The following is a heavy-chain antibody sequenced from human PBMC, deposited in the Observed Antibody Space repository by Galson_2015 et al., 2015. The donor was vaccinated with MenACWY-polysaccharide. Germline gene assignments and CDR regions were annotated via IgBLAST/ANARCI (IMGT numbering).Heavy chain of an antibody. CDR2: ISSEGTTI. D-gene: IGHD2-15*01. Sequence: SLRLSCAAPGFTFSSYWMHWVRQTPGKGLVWVSRISSEGTTISYADSVKGRFTVSRDNAKNTLYLQMNSLRVEDTAVHYCASLGGMGYPYGPDYWGQGTLVTVSS. CDR1: GFTFSSYW. J-gene: IGHJ4*02. CDR3: ASLGGMGYPYGPDY. V-gene: IGHV3-74*01.